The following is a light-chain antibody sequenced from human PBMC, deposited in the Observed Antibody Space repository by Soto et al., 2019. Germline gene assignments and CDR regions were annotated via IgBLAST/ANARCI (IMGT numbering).Light chain of an antibody. J-gene: IGLJ1*01. CDR2: DNN. CDR3: ATWDDSLSAAG. V-gene: IGLV1-51*01. Sequence: QSVLTQPPSVSAAPGQKVTISCSGSSSNIGNRYVSWYQHRPGTAPKLLIYDNNKRPSGIPDRFSGSKSGTSATLGITGPQTGDEADYYCATWDDSLSAAGFGPGTKLTVL. CDR1: SSNIGNRY.